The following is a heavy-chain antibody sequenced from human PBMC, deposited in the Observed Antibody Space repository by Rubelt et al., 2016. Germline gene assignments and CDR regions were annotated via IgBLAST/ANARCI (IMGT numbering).Heavy chain of an antibody. J-gene: IGHJ4*02. D-gene: IGHD4-17*01. Sequence: MSWVRQAPGKGLEWVSAISDSSRTTRYADSVKGRFTISRDNSKNTLFLQMSSLRAEDTAVYYCAKPLSTVTPYYFDSWGQETLVTVSS. CDR3: AKPLSTVTPYYFDS. V-gene: IGHV3-23*01. CDR2: ISDSSRTT.